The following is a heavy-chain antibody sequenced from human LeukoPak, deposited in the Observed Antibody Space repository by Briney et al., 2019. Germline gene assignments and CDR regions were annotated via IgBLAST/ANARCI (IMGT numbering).Heavy chain of an antibody. V-gene: IGHV3-21*01. D-gene: IGHD1-26*01. CDR3: ARHSGSYPFDY. CDR2: ISSSSRFI. CDR1: GISFSNYS. Sequence: GGSLRLSCAASGISFSNYSMNWVRQAPGKGLEWVSLISSSSRFIYYGDSVKGRFTISRDNAKKSLYLQMNSLRAEDTAVYYCARHSGSYPFDYWGQGTLVTVSS. J-gene: IGHJ4*02.